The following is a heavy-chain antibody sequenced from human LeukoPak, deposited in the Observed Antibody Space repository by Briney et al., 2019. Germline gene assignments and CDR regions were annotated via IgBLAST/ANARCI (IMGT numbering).Heavy chain of an antibody. V-gene: IGHV4-34*01. Sequence: SETLSLTCAVYGGSFSGYYWNWIRQPPGKGLEWIGQINHSGSTNYNPSLKSRVAISVDTTKNQFSLKLSSVTAADTAVYYCASGSGLDYWGQGTLVTVSS. J-gene: IGHJ4*02. CDR2: INHSGST. CDR1: GGSFSGYY. CDR3: ASGSGLDY.